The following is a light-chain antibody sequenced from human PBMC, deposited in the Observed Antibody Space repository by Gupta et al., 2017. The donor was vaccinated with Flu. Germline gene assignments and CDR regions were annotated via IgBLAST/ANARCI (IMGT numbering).Light chain of an antibody. V-gene: IGLV2-14*01. Sequence: QSALTQPASVSASPGQSLTISCTGTSSDLGGYNYVPWYQQHPGKAPKLMIYEVSNRPSGVSNRFSGSKSGNTASLTISGLQAEDEADYYCSSYTSSSTLCVFGTGTKLTVL. CDR3: SSYTSSSTLCV. J-gene: IGLJ1*01. CDR1: SSDLGGYNY. CDR2: EVS.